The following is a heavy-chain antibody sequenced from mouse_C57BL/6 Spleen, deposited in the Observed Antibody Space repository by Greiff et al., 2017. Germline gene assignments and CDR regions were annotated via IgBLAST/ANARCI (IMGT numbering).Heavy chain of an antibody. Sequence: QVQLQQPGAELVKPGASVKLSCKASGYTFTSYWMQWVKQRPGQGLEWIGEIDPSDSYTNYNQKFKGKATLTVDTSSSTAYMQLSSLTSEDSAVYYCARGGLYYGSSYEDYWGQGTTLTVSS. J-gene: IGHJ2*01. CDR3: ARGGLYYGSSYEDY. CDR1: GYTFTSYW. D-gene: IGHD1-1*01. CDR2: IDPSDSYT. V-gene: IGHV1-50*01.